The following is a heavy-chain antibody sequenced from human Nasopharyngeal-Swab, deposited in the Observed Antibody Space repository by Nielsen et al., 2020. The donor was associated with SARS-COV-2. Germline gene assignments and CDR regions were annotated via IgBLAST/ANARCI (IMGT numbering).Heavy chain of an antibody. J-gene: IGHJ4*02. CDR1: GGSFSGYY. CDR3: ASSTYQGRSD. CDR2: INHSGST. V-gene: IGHV4-34*01. Sequence: SQTLSLTCAVYGGSFSGYYWSWTRQPPGKGLEWIGEINHSGSTNYNPSLKSRVTISVDTSKNQFSLKLSSVTAADTAVYYCASSTYQGRSDWGQGTLVTISS. D-gene: IGHD1-1*01.